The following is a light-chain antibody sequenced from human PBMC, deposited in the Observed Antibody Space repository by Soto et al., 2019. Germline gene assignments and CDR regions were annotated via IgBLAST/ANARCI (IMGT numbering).Light chain of an antibody. CDR3: SSYTSSSTLVV. J-gene: IGLJ2*01. CDR2: EVS. Sequence: QSVLTQPASVSGSPGQSITISCTETSSDVGGYNYVSWYQQHPGKAPKLMIYEVSNRPSGVSNRFSGSKSGNTASLTISGLQAEDEADYYCSSYTSSSTLVVVGGGTK. CDR1: SSDVGGYNY. V-gene: IGLV2-14*01.